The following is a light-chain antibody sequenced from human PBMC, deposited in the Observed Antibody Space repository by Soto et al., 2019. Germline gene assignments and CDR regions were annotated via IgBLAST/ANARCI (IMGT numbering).Light chain of an antibody. CDR2: DVS. CDR3: TSYTSSSTHVV. J-gene: IGLJ2*01. V-gene: IGLV2-14*03. CDR1: SSDVGGYNY. Sequence: QSALTQPASVSGSPGQSITISCTGTSSDVGGYNYVSWYQQHPGKAPQLMIYDVSNRPSRVSNRFSGSKSGNTASLTISGLQAEDEADYYCTSYTSSSTHVVFGGGTKLTVL.